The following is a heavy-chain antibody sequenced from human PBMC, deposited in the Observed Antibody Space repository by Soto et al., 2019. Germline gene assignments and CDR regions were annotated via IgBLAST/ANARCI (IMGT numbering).Heavy chain of an antibody. V-gene: IGHV4-39*01. CDR3: ARRKPYYDILNGYFKWFDP. CDR2: IYYTGST. D-gene: IGHD3-9*01. CDR1: GGSISTSSYY. Sequence: SETLSLTCTVSGGSISTSSYYWGWVRQPPGKGLEWIGSIYYTGSTYYNPSLKSRVTISLDTSKNQFSLKLSSVTAADTAVYYCARRKPYYDILNGYFKWFDPWGQGTLVTVSS. J-gene: IGHJ5*02.